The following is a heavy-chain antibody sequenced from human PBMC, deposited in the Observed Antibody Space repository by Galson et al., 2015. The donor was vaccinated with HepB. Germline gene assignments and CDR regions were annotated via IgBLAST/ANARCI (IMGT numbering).Heavy chain of an antibody. CDR3: AREGGYDSSRLSMDV. CDR2: ISYDGSNK. J-gene: IGHJ6*02. Sequence: SLRLSCAASGFTFSSYAMHWVRQAPGKGLEWVAVISYDGSNKYYADSVKGRFTISRDNSKNTLYLQMNSLRAEDTAVYYCAREGGYDSSRLSMDVWGQGTTVTVSS. D-gene: IGHD3-22*01. CDR1: GFTFSSYA. V-gene: IGHV3-30-3*01.